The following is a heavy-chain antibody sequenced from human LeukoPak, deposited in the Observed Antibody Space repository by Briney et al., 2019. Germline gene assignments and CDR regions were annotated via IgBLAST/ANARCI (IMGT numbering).Heavy chain of an antibody. CDR3: ARDTGAAISVFDI. D-gene: IGHD5-12*01. V-gene: IGHV6-1*01. J-gene: IGHJ3*02. CDR2: TYYRSKWYN. Sequence: SQTLSLTCAISGGSVSSNSAVWNWLRQSPSRGLEWLGRTYYRSKWYNDYAVTVKSRITVNPDTSKNQFSLQLNSVTPEDTAMYYCARDTGAAISVFDIWGQGTMVTVSS. CDR1: GGSVSSNSAV.